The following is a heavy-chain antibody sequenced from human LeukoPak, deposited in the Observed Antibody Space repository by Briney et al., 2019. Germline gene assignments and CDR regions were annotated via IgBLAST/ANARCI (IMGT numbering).Heavy chain of an antibody. CDR2: INTSGGTT. Sequence: GASVKVSCKASGYIFTSYSMHWVRRAPGQGLEWMGIINTSGGTTNYAQKFQGRVTMTRDTSTSTVYMDLSSLRSEDTAMYYCARGDGGEQQLVLGYWGQGTLVTVSS. CDR1: GYIFTSYS. CDR3: ARGDGGEQQLVLGY. D-gene: IGHD6-13*01. J-gene: IGHJ4*02. V-gene: IGHV1-46*01.